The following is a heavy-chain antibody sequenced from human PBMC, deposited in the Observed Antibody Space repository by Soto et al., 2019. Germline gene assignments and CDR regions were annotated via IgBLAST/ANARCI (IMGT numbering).Heavy chain of an antibody. V-gene: IGHV3-30*18. J-gene: IGHJ6*03. Sequence: GGSLRLSCAASGFTFSSYGMHWVRQAPGKGLEWVAVISYDGSNKYYADSVKGRFTISRDNSKNTLYLQMHSLRAEDTAVYYGAKMEAGYCSGGSCSEIDYYYYYMDVWGKGTTVTVSS. D-gene: IGHD2-15*01. CDR1: GFTFSSYG. CDR3: AKMEAGYCSGGSCSEIDYYYYYMDV. CDR2: ISYDGSNK.